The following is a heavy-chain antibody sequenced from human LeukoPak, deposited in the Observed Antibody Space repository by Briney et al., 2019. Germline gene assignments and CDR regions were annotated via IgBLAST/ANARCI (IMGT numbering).Heavy chain of an antibody. Sequence: GGSLRLSCAASGFTFSSYAMSWVRQAPGKGLEWVSAISGSGGSTYYADSVKGRFTISRDNSKNTLYLQMNSLRAEDTAVYYCAKVYSLGGGHFPVDYWGQGTLVTVSS. V-gene: IGHV3-23*01. CDR1: GFTFSSYA. CDR2: ISGSGGST. CDR3: AKVYSLGGGHFPVDY. D-gene: IGHD5-18*01. J-gene: IGHJ4*02.